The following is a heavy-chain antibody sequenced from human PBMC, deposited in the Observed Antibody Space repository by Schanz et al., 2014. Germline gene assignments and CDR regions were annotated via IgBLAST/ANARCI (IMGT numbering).Heavy chain of an antibody. D-gene: IGHD1-1*01. CDR3: ARDTTWRLDL. CDR1: GGSISSATYY. Sequence: QVQLQESGPGLVKPSQTLSLTCTVSGGSISSATYYWSWVRQPAGKGLEWIGRIYSRGSSTYNPSLKSRVTIPIDPPNNQFPLTLTSRTAADTAVYYCARDTTWRLDLWGQGTLVTVSS. CDR2: IYSRGSS. J-gene: IGHJ5*02. V-gene: IGHV4-61*02.